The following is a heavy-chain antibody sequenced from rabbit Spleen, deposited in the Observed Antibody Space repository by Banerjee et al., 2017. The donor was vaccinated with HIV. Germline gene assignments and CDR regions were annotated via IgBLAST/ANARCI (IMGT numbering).Heavy chain of an antibody. D-gene: IGHD8-1*01. Sequence: QSLEESGGDLVKPGASLTLTCTASGFPLSSYYMNWVRQAPGKGLEWIGYIDPVFGITYYANWVNGRFSISRENARNTVFLQMTSLTAADTATYFCARDGAGGSYFALWGPGTLVTVS. CDR3: ARDGAGGSYFAL. V-gene: IGHV1S40*01. J-gene: IGHJ4*01. CDR2: IDPVFGIT. CDR1: GFPLSSYY.